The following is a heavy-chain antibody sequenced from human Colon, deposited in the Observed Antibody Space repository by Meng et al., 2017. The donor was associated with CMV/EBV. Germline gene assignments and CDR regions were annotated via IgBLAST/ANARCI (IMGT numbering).Heavy chain of an antibody. CDR1: GGSISSSTYY. Sequence: QLQRQESGHGLVKPSETLSLTCTVSGGSISSSTYYWGWIRQTPGKGLEWIGNIYYSGYTYYNPSLKSRLTTSVDTSKNQFSLKLTSVTAADTAVYYCATDYGDYYFDRWGQGTLVTVSS. CDR2: IYYSGYT. D-gene: IGHD4-17*01. V-gene: IGHV4-39*07. J-gene: IGHJ4*02. CDR3: ATDYGDYYFDR.